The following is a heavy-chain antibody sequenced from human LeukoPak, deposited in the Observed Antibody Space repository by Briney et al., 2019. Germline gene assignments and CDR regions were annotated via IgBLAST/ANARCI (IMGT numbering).Heavy chain of an antibody. Sequence: SQTLSLICAVSGGSISSGGYSWSWIRQPPGKGLEWIGYIYHSGSTYYNPSLKSRVTISVDRSKNQFSLKLSSVTAADTAVYYCAGCRRYSSSCQPFDYWGQGTLVTVSS. J-gene: IGHJ4*02. CDR3: AGCRRYSSSCQPFDY. V-gene: IGHV4-30-2*01. D-gene: IGHD6-13*01. CDR1: GGSISSGGYS. CDR2: IYHSGST.